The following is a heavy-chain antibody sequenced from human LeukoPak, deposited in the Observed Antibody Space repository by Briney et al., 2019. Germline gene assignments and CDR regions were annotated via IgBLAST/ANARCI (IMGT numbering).Heavy chain of an antibody. CDR3: ARDSGYNAFDY. V-gene: IGHV3-7*05. D-gene: IGHD5-12*01. CDR2: INQDGSAK. Sequence: PGGSLRLSCADSGFLFRYSWMAGLRPPPGRGLDWVANINQDGSAKTCVDSVKGRFTISRDNAKNSLYLQMNSLRAEDTAMYYCARDSGYNAFDYWGQGTLVTVSS. J-gene: IGHJ4*02. CDR1: GFLFRYSW.